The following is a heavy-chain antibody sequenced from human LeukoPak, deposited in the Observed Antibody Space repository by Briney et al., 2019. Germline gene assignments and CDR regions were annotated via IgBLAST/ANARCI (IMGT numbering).Heavy chain of an antibody. CDR2: IKQDGSEK. V-gene: IGHV3-7*03. D-gene: IGHD3-22*01. Sequence: GGSLRLSCAASGFTFSSYWMSWVRQAPGKGLEWVANIKQDGSEKYYVDSVKGRFTISRDNAKNSLYLQMNSLGAEDTAVYYCAREAWRWDYYDSSGYYLDYWGQGTLVTVSS. CDR3: AREAWRWDYYDSSGYYLDY. CDR1: GFTFSSYW. J-gene: IGHJ4*02.